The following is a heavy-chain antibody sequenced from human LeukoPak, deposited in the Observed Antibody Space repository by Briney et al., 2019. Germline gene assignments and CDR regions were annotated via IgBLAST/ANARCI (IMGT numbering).Heavy chain of an antibody. CDR3: ARESAFWSGYGGY. J-gene: IGHJ4*02. CDR2: ISSSGSTT. V-gene: IGHV3-48*03. D-gene: IGHD3-3*01. CDR1: VFTFSSYE. Sequence: GGSLRLSCAASVFTFSSYEMNWVRQAPGKGLEWVSFISSSGSTTYYGDSVKGRFTISRDNAKNSLYLQMNSLRAEDTAVYYCARESAFWSGYGGYWGQGTLVTVSS.